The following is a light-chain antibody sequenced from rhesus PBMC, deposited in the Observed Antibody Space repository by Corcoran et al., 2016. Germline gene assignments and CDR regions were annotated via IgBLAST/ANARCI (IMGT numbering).Light chain of an antibody. CDR2: AAS. V-gene: IGKV1S12*01. CDR3: QHYYDNPWT. CDR1: QNIYSN. Sequence: DIQMTQSPSALSASVGDRVTISCRASQNIYSNLAWYQQKPGKAPKHLINAASSFQTGIPSRVSGSGSGTDFTLTISSLQPEDSAAYYCQHYYDNPWTFGQGTKVEIK. J-gene: IGKJ1*01.